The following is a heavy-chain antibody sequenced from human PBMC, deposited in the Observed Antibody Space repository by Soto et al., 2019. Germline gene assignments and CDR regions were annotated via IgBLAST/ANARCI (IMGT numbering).Heavy chain of an antibody. J-gene: IGHJ4*02. D-gene: IGHD3-10*01. V-gene: IGHV3-30-3*01. Sequence: GGSLRLSCAASGFPFSIYALHLVRQSPGKGLEWVAVISYDGVNKYYTDSVKGRFTISRDNAKNSLSLQMKSLRDEDTAVYYCARDSVRDGDPSHRYWGQGTRITLSS. CDR2: ISYDGVNK. CDR3: ARDSVRDGDPSHRY. CDR1: GFPFSIYA.